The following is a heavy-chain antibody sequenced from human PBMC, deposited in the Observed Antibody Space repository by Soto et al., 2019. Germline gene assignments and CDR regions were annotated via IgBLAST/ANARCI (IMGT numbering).Heavy chain of an antibody. D-gene: IGHD3-16*01. V-gene: IGHV3-30*18. CDR2: ISYDGSNK. CDR1: GFTFSSHG. Sequence: GGALRLSCAASGFTFSSHGMHWVRQAPGKGLEWVAVISYDGSNKYYADSVKGRFTISRDSSKNTLYLQMNSLRVEDKAVYYCAKDRGEKIYSYYGMDVWGQGTTVTVSS. J-gene: IGHJ6*02. CDR3: AKDRGEKIYSYYGMDV.